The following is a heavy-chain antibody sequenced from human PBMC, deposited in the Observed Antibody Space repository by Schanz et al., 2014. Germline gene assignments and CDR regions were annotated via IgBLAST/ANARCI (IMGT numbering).Heavy chain of an antibody. CDR2: IWYDESNK. D-gene: IGHD1-26*01. V-gene: IGHV3-33*01. CDR1: GFTFSSYG. Sequence: QVQLVESGGGVVQPGRSLRLSCAASGFTFSSYGMHWVRQAPGKGLEWVAVIWYDESNKYYADSVKGRFTISRDNSKNTLFLQMNSLRAEDTAVYYCARDHTTESYYSAGPPIDYWGQGTLLTVSS. CDR3: ARDHTTESYYSAGPPIDY. J-gene: IGHJ4*02.